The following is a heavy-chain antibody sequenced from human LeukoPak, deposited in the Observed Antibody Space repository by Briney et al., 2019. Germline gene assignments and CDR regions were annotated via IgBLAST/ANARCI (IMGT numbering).Heavy chain of an antibody. V-gene: IGHV1-18*01. CDR1: GYTFTNYG. CDR2: ISAYNGNT. CDR3: ARDQSVRLLQTSSTYFKHVFAI. Sequence: ASVKVSCKTSGYTFTNYGISWVRQAPGLGLAWMGWISAYNGNTNYAQKVQGRVTMTTDTSTSTAYMELRSLRFDDTAVYYCARDQSVRLLQTSSTYFKHVFAIWGQGSMVTVSS. D-gene: IGHD6-13*01. J-gene: IGHJ3*02.